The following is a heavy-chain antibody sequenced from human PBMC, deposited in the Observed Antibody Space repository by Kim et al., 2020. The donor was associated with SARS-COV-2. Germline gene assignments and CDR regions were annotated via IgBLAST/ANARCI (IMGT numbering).Heavy chain of an antibody. CDR1: GFTFSNAW. Sequence: GGSLRLSCVTSGFTFSNAWMNWVRQAPGKGLEWVGRIKSKIDGETTYYAAPVKGRFTVSRDDSKNTLYLQMNSLTIEDTGVYYCYDSGTWGQGTLVNVSS. V-gene: IGHV3-15*01. J-gene: IGHJ5*02. CDR3: YDSGT. CDR2: IKSKIDGETT. D-gene: IGHD3-10*01.